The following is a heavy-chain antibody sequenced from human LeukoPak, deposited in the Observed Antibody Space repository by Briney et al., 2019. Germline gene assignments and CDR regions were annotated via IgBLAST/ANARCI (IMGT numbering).Heavy chain of an antibody. J-gene: IGHJ3*01. D-gene: IGHD6-13*01. CDR1: GFIFSTKG. Sequence: GGSLRLSCAASGFIFSTKGMNWVRQAPDKGLEWVAVISYDGTNQYYGDSVKGRFTISRDNSKNTLYLQMNSLRAEDTAVYYCAREVVAAAGNDAFDFWGQGTKVTVSS. CDR2: ISYDGTNQ. V-gene: IGHV3-30*03. CDR3: AREVVAAAGNDAFDF.